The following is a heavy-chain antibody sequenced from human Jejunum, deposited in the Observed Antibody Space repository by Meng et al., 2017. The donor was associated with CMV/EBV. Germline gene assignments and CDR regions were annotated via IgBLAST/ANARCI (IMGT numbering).Heavy chain of an antibody. J-gene: IGHJ4*02. V-gene: IGHV3-11*05. Sequence: QLQLVESGGGSVKSGGSLRLSCAASGFSFSAHYMSWVRQVPGKGLEWVSYISTRSTYTDYADSVKGRFTISRDNAKNSLYLQMNSLRVEDTAVYYCARENYANPDYWGQGTLVTVSS. CDR3: ARENYANPDY. CDR2: ISTRSTYT. D-gene: IGHD1-7*01. CDR1: GFSFSAHY.